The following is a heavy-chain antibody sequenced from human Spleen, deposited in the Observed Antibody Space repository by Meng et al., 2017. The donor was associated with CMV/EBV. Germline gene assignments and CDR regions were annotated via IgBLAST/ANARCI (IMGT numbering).Heavy chain of an antibody. CDR1: GGSISSGDYY. J-gene: IGHJ2*01. V-gene: IGHV4-30-4*08. CDR2: IYYSGST. CDR3: ATATVTTYWHFDL. Sequence: TVSGGSISSGDYYWSWIRQPPGKGLEWIGYIYYSGSTYYNPSLKSRVSISVDTSKSQFSLKLNSVTATDTAVYYCATATVTTYWHFDLWGRGTLVTVSS. D-gene: IGHD4-17*01.